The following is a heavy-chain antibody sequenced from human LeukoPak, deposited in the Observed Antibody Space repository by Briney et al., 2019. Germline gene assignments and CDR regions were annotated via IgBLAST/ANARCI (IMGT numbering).Heavy chain of an antibody. J-gene: IGHJ4*02. CDR2: IYYSGST. V-gene: IGHV4-59*01. CDR1: GGSISSYY. Sequence: SETLSLTCTVSGGSISSYYWSWIRQPPGKGLEWIGYIYYSGSTNYNPSLKSRVTISVDTSKNQFSLKLSSVTAADTAVYYCARDDCSSTSCYTDYWGQGTLVTVSS. D-gene: IGHD2-2*02. CDR3: ARDDCSSTSCYTDY.